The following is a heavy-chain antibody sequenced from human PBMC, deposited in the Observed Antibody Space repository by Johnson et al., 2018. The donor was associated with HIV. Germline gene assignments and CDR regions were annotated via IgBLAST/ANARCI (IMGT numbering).Heavy chain of an antibody. V-gene: IGHV3-74*01. J-gene: IGHJ3*02. D-gene: IGHD6-6*01. CDR1: GFTFTNYW. Sequence: EVQLVESGGGLVQPGGSLRLSCAVSGFTFTNYWMHWVRQAPGKGLVWVSRVNNDGGDTIYADSVEGRFTISRDNAKNTLFLQMNSLRAEDTAMYFCARAQLLADDAFNNWGQGTMVTVSS. CDR2: VNNDGGDT. CDR3: ARAQLLADDAFNN.